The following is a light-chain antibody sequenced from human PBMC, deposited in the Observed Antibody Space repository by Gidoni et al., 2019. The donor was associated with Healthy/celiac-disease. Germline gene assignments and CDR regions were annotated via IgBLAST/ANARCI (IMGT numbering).Light chain of an antibody. CDR2: AAS. J-gene: IGKJ1*01. Sequence: DIQMTQSPSSLSASAGDRVTITCRSSQSISSYLNWYQQKPGKAPKLLIYAASSLQSGVPSRFSGSGSGTEFTLTISSLQPEDFAACYCQQRYSTPRTFXQXTKVEIK. CDR3: QQRYSTPRT. CDR1: QSISSY. V-gene: IGKV1-39*01.